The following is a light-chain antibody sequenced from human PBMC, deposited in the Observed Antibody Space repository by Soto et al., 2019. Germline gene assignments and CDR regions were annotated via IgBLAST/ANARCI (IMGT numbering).Light chain of an antibody. CDR2: GAS. Sequence: EIVLTQSPGSLSLSPGERATLSCRASKSVSNNYLAWYQQKPGQAPRLLIYGASNRATGIPDRFSGSGSGTDFTLTISRLEPDDFAVYYCQQYGSSGTFGQGTKVDSK. CDR3: QQYGSSGT. V-gene: IGKV3-20*01. CDR1: KSVSNNY. J-gene: IGKJ1*01.